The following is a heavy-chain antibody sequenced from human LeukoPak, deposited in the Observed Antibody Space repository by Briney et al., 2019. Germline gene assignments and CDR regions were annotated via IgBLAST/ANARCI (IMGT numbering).Heavy chain of an antibody. Sequence: SDPLSLMCSVSGVYEWFGRYFWSWIRQPPGEGLEWIGYIDYSGSATYNPSLKSRVTISVDTSKNQFSLKVSSVTAADTAVYYCARRGSDGYYYYYRVDWGKGTTVTVSS. CDR3: ARRGSDGYYYYYRVD. CDR2: IDYSGSA. D-gene: IGHD3-10*01. V-gene: IGHV4-61*01. J-gene: IGHJ6*03. CDR1: GVYEWFGRYF.